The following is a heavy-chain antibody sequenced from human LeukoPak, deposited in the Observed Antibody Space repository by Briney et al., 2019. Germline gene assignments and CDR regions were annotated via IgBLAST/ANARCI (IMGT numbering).Heavy chain of an antibody. CDR1: GGTFSSYA. V-gene: IGHV1-69*04. CDR2: IIPIHGIA. J-gene: IGHJ4*02. Sequence: SVKVSCKASGGTFSSYAISWVRQAPGQGLEWMGRIIPIHGIANYAQKFQGRVTITADKSTSTAYMELSSLRSEDTAVYYCARDEIAAAGSFDYWGQGTLVTVSS. CDR3: ARDEIAAAGSFDY. D-gene: IGHD6-13*01.